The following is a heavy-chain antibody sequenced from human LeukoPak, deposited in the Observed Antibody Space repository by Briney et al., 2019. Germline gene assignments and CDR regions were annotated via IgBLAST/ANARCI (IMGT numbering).Heavy chain of an antibody. CDR1: GFTFRIYW. CDR3: ARGYCTGSSCSRSY. D-gene: IGHD2-2*01. V-gene: IGHV3-7*01. Sequence: GGSLRLSCAASGFTFRIYWMNWVRQAPGKGLEWLANIKQDGSDKNYVDSVKGRFIISRDNAKNSLYLQMNSLRAEDTAVYYCARGYCTGSSCSRSYWGQGTLVTASS. CDR2: IKQDGSDK. J-gene: IGHJ4*02.